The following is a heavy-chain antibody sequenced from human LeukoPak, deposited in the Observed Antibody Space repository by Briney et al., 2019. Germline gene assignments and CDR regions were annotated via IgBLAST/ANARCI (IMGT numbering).Heavy chain of an antibody. D-gene: IGHD2-15*01. V-gene: IGHV5-51*01. Sequence: GESLKISCKGSGHSFTNYWIAWVRQMPGKGLEWMGLIYPGDSDARYNPSLQGQVAISADKSLATTYLQWSSLKASDTAMYYCAGRVLDGGLYYFDYWGQGTLVTVSS. CDR3: AGRVLDGGLYYFDY. CDR2: IYPGDSDA. J-gene: IGHJ4*02. CDR1: GHSFTNYW.